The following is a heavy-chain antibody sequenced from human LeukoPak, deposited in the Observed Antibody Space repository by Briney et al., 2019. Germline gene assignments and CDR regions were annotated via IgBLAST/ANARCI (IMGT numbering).Heavy chain of an antibody. V-gene: IGHV3-23*01. J-gene: IGHJ4*02. CDR2: ISGSGGST. D-gene: IGHD1-26*01. Sequence: GGSLRLSCAASGFTFSSYAMTWVRQAPGKGLEWVSAISGSGGSTYYADSVKGRFTISRDNSKNTLYLQMNSLRAEDTAVYYCAKVSGSRRHFDYWGQGTLVTVSS. CDR1: GFTFSSYA. CDR3: AKVSGSRRHFDY.